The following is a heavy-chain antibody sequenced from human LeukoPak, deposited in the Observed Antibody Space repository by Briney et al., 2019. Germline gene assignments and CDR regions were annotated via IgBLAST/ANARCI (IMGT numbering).Heavy chain of an antibody. J-gene: IGHJ4*02. D-gene: IGHD6-19*01. Sequence: PSETLSLTCTVSGGSMSPYHWGWIRQPPGKGLEWTGDIYYSGSTNYNPSLNSRVTISVDTSMNQFSLRLRSVPAADTAIYYWARAVAGRFDYWGQGTLVTVSS. CDR1: GGSMSPYH. V-gene: IGHV4-59*08. CDR3: ARAVAGRFDY. CDR2: IYYSGST.